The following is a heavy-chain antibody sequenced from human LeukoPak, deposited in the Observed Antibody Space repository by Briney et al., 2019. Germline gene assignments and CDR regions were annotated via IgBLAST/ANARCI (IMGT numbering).Heavy chain of an antibody. D-gene: IGHD2/OR15-2a*01. CDR2: IYYSGST. V-gene: IGHV4-59*01. J-gene: IGHJ4*02. CDR1: RDSISDYY. Sequence: KTSETLSLTCTVSRDSISDYYWSWIRQPPGEGLEWIGYIYYSGSTNYNPSLKSRVTISLDTSKNQFSLNLNSVTAADTAVYYCARELKVGNTGYYLDYWGQGTLVTVSS. CDR3: ARELKVGNTGYYLDY.